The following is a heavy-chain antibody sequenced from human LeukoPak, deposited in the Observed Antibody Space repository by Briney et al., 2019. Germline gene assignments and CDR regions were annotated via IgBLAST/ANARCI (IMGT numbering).Heavy chain of an antibody. CDR1: GFTFSTYG. J-gene: IGHJ4*02. Sequence: GRSLRLSCAGSGFTFSTYGMYWVRQAPGKGLEWVAVISYDGSNEYYADSVEGRFTISRDNSKNTVYLQMNSLRPEDTAVYYCAKPYTSGYFDYWGQGTLVTVSS. V-gene: IGHV3-30*18. CDR3: AKPYTSGYFDY. D-gene: IGHD3-22*01. CDR2: ISYDGSNE.